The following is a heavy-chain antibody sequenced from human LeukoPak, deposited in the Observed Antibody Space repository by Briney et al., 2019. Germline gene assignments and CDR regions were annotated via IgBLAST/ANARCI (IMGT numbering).Heavy chain of an antibody. J-gene: IGHJ4*02. D-gene: IGHD5-18*01. CDR3: AKAMAGGYNYGPFDN. CDR1: GFTFSSYS. CDR2: NSSSSNYI. Sequence: GGSLRLSCAASGFTFSSYSMNWVRQAPGKGLEWVSFNSSSSNYIYYADSVKGRFTISRDNSKNILYLQMNSLRAEGTAVYYCAKAMAGGYNYGPFDNWGQGTLVTVSS. V-gene: IGHV3-21*04.